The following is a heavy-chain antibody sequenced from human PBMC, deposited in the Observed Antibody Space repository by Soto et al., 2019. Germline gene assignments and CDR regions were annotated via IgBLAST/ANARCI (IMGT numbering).Heavy chain of an antibody. J-gene: IGHJ4*02. Sequence: GGSLRLSCVASGFTFSSYGLHGVRQAPGKWLEWVAIISYDGSNTYYADSVKGRFTISRDNSKNTLYLQMISLRAEDTSVYYCAKEGGLSGSYYISSSYYFDYWGQGT. CDR1: GFTFSSYG. V-gene: IGHV3-30*18. CDR2: ISYDGSNT. CDR3: AKEGGLSGSYYISSSYYFDY. D-gene: IGHD1-26*01.